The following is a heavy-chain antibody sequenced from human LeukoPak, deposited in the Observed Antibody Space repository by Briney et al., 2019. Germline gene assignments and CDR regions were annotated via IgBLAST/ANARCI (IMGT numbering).Heavy chain of an antibody. D-gene: IGHD6-19*01. J-gene: IGHJ4*02. CDR1: GGPFSGYY. CDR3: WAHRSQSPNFDY. CDR2: INHSGST. V-gene: IGHV4-34*01. Sequence: SETLSLTCAVYGGPFSGYYWSWIRQPPGKGLEWIGEINHSGSTNYNPSLKSRVTVSVDTSKNQFSLKLSSVTAADTAVYYCWAHRSQSPNFDYWGQGTLVTVSS.